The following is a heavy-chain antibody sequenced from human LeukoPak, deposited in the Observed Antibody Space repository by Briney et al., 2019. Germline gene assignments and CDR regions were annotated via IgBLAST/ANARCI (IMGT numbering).Heavy chain of an antibody. V-gene: IGHV1-69*13. CDR1: GGTFSSYA. CDR3: ARALTIFGVVTPYDAFDI. J-gene: IGHJ3*02. Sequence: GASVKVSCKASGGTFSSYAICWVRQAPGQGLEWMGGIIPIFGTANYAQKFQGRVTITADESTSTAYMELSSLRSEDTAVYYCARALTIFGVVTPYDAFDIWGQGTMVTVSS. CDR2: IIPIFGTA. D-gene: IGHD3-3*01.